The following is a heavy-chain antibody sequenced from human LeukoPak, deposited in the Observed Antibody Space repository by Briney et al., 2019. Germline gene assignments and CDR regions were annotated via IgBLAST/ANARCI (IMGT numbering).Heavy chain of an antibody. CDR3: ARDAHCSGSYYCPGAFDI. CDR1: GFTFSSYA. V-gene: IGHV3-30-3*01. D-gene: IGHD1-26*01. CDR2: ISYDGSNK. J-gene: IGHJ3*02. Sequence: GGSLRLSCAASGFTFSSYAMHWVRQAPGKGLEWVAVISYDGSNKYYADSVKGRFIISRDNSKNTLYLQMNSLRAEDTAVYYCARDAHCSGSYYCPGAFDIWGQGTMVTVSS.